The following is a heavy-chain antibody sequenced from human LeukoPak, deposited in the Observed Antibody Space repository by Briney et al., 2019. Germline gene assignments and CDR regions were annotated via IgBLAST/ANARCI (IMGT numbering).Heavy chain of an antibody. CDR3: ARGRVKYSSSSSDY. CDR1: GGSFSGYY. D-gene: IGHD6-6*01. CDR2: INHSGST. J-gene: IGHJ4*02. V-gene: IGHV4-34*01. Sequence: SETLSLTCAVYGGSFSGYYWSWIRQPPGKGLEWIGEINHSGSTNYNPSLKSRVTISADTSKNQFSLKLSSVTAADTAVYYCARGRVKYSSSSSDYWGQGTLVTVSS.